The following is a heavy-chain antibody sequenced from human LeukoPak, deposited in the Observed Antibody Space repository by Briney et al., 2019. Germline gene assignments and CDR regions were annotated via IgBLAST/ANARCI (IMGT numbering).Heavy chain of an antibody. Sequence: SETLSPTCTVSGGSISSYYWSWIRQPAGKGLEWIGRIYTSGSTNYNPSLKSRVTMSVDTSKNQFSLKLSSVTAADTAVYYCAREGPTGYYPKPRYYYYGMDVWGQGTTVTVSS. CDR2: IYTSGST. CDR3: AREGPTGYYPKPRYYYYGMDV. V-gene: IGHV4-4*07. D-gene: IGHD3-9*01. CDR1: GGSISSYY. J-gene: IGHJ6*02.